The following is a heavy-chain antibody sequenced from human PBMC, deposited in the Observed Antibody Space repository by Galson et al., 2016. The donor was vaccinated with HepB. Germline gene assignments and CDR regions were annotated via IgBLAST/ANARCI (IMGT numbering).Heavy chain of an antibody. J-gene: IGHJ6*02. CDR2: ISANSGDT. V-gene: IGHV1-18*01. D-gene: IGHD1-1*01. Sequence: SVKVSCKASGYTFRSNGISRVRQAPGQGLEWMGWISANSGDTQYSEKLQGRVTLTTDASTTTAYMELRRLRSYDTAVYYCARDKRHGLDVWGQGTTVTVSS. CDR1: GYTFRSNG. CDR3: ARDKRHGLDV.